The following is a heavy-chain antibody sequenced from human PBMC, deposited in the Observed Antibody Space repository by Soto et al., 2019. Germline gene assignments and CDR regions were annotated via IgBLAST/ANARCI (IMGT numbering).Heavy chain of an antibody. CDR2: FESGGSI. V-gene: IGHV3-53*01. D-gene: IGHD2-21*02. J-gene: IGHJ4*02. CDR1: GFSVRTNY. CDR3: ARAGVTPDFFDY. Sequence: GGSLRLSCAASGFSVRTNYMSWVRQAPGKGLEWVSVFESGGSIYYADSVKGRFIISRDYAKNTVYLQMNSLRAEDTAVYYCARAGVTPDFFDYWGQGTLVTVSS.